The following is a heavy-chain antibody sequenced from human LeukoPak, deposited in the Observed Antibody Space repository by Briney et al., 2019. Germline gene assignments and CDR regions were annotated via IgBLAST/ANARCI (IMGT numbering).Heavy chain of an antibody. V-gene: IGHV3-7*01. J-gene: IGHJ4*02. Sequence: GGSLRLSCAASGFTFSSYWMRWVRQAPGKGLEGVANIKYDGSEEYYVDSVKGRFTISRDNARNSLFLQMNSLTVEDTAVYYCARAIRGSAVDTGDRWGQGTLVTVSS. CDR2: IKYDGSEE. CDR3: ARAIRGSAVDTGDR. D-gene: IGHD3-10*01. CDR1: GFTFSSYW.